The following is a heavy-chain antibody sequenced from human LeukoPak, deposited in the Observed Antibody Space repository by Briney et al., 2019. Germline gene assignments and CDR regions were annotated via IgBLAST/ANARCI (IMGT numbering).Heavy chain of an antibody. D-gene: IGHD3-16*02. CDR1: GGSIASSSYY. J-gene: IGHJ4*02. CDR2: IYYSGST. CDR3: ARGYDYVWGNYRDYFDY. V-gene: IGHV4-39*07. Sequence: SETLSLTCTVSGGSIASSSYYWGWIRQPPGKGLEWIGSIYYSGSTYYNPSLKSRVTISVDTSKNQFSLKLSSVTAADTAVCYCARGYDYVWGNYRDYFDYWGQGTLVTVSS.